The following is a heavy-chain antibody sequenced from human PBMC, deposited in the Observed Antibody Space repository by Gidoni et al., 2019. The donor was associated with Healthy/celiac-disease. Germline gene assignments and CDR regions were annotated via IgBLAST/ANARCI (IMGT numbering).Heavy chain of an antibody. D-gene: IGHD3-10*01. J-gene: IGHJ6*02. Sequence: EVPLVESGGGLVQPGGSLRLSCAASGFTVSSNYMSWVRQAPGKGLEWVSVIYSGGSTYYADSVKGRFTISRDNSKNTLYLQMNSLRAEDTAVYYCARRGSGFSMDVRGQGTTVTVSS. CDR2: IYSGGST. V-gene: IGHV3-66*01. CDR1: GFTVSSNY. CDR3: ARRGSGFSMDV.